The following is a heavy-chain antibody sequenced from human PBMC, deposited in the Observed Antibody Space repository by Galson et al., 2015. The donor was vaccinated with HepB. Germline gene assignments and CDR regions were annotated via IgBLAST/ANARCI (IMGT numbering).Heavy chain of an antibody. CDR2: ISGSGGST. J-gene: IGHJ4*02. CDR3: AKLNGSGWFPLDY. CDR1: GFTFSSYA. V-gene: IGHV3-23*01. Sequence: SLRLSCAASGFTFSSYAMSWVRQAPGKGLEWVSAISGSGGSTYYADSVKGRFTISRDNSKNPLYLQMNSLRAEDTAVYYCAKLNGSGWFPLDYWGQGTLVTVSS. D-gene: IGHD6-19*01.